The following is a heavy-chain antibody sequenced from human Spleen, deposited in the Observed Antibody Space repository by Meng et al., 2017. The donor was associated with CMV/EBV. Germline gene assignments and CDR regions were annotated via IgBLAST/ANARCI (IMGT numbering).Heavy chain of an antibody. D-gene: IGHD3-3*01. CDR3: AKDVLRFLEWLLYDEINYYYYGMDV. V-gene: IGHV3-23*01. CDR2: ISGSGGST. CDR1: GFTFSSYA. J-gene: IGHJ6*02. Sequence: GESLKISCAASGFTFSSYAMSWVRQAPGKGLEWVSAISGSGGSTYYADSVKGRFTISRDNSKNTLYLQMNSLRAEDTAVYYCAKDVLRFLEWLLYDEINYYYYGMDVWGQGTTVTVSS.